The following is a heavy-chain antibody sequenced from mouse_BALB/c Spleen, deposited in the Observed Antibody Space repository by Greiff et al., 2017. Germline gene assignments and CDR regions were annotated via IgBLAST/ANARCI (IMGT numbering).Heavy chain of an antibody. J-gene: IGHJ4*01. Sequence: LQQPGSELVRPGASVKLSCKASGYTFTSYWMHWVKQRPGQGLEWIGNIYPGSGSTNYDEKFKSKATLTVDTSSSTAYMQLSSLTSEDSAVYYCTIRYYYAMDYWGQGTSVTVSS. CDR3: TIRYYYAMDY. CDR1: GYTFTSYW. V-gene: IGHV1S22*01. CDR2: IYPGSGST.